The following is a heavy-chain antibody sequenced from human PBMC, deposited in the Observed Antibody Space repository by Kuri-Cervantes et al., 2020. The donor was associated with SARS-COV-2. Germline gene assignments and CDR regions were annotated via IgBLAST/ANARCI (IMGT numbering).Heavy chain of an antibody. CDR3: AADMAYCGGDCYSNYYYYYGMDV. D-gene: IGHD2-21*02. J-gene: IGHJ6*02. Sequence: SVKVSCKASGGTFISYTISWVRQAPGQGLEWMGRIIPILGIANYARKFQGRVTITADKSTSTAYMELSSLRSEDTAVYYCAADMAYCGGDCYSNYYYYYGMDVWGQGTTVTVSS. CDR1: GGTFISYT. V-gene: IGHV1-69*02. CDR2: IIPILGIA.